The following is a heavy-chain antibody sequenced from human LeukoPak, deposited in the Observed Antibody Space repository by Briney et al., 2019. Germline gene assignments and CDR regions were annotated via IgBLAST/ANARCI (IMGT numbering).Heavy chain of an antibody. J-gene: IGHJ6*03. CDR2: INHSGST. CDR1: GGSFSGYY. V-gene: IGHV4-34*01. CDR3: VRGFWSGPRYYYYMDV. Sequence: SETLSLTCAVYGGSFSGYYWSWIRQPPGKGLEWIGEINHSGSTNYNPSLKSRVTISVDTSKNQFSLKLSSVTAADTAVYYCVRGFWSGPRYYYYMDVWGKGTTVTVSS. D-gene: IGHD3-3*01.